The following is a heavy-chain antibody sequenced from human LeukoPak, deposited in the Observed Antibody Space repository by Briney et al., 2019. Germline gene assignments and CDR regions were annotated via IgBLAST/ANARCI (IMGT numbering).Heavy chain of an antibody. Sequence: AGGSLRLSCAASGFTFDDYGMSWVRQAPGKGLEWVSGINWNGGSTGYADSVKGRFTISRDNAKNSLYLQMNSLRAEDTALYYCARGRRGSSGYDDEGIQAVLFKKKQYYFDYWGQGTLVTVSS. CDR2: INWNGGST. V-gene: IGHV3-20*04. D-gene: IGHD5-12*01. CDR3: ARGRRGSSGYDDEGIQAVLFKKKQYYFDY. J-gene: IGHJ4*02. CDR1: GFTFDDYG.